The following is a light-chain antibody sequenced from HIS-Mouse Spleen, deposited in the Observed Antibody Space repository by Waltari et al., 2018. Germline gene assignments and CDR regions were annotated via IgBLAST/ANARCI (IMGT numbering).Light chain of an antibody. Sequence: AIQLTQSPSSLSASVGDRVTITCRASKGISSALAWYQQKPGKAPKLLIYDASSLESGVPSRVSGSGSGTDFTLTISSLQPEDFATYYCQQFNSYPHFTFGPGTKVDIK. CDR1: KGISSA. CDR2: DAS. CDR3: QQFNSYPHFT. J-gene: IGKJ3*01. V-gene: IGKV1-13*02.